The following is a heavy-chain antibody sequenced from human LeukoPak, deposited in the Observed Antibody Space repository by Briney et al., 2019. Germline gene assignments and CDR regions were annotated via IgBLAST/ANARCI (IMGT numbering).Heavy chain of an antibody. CDR3: ARVDSSGYYQKLDY. CDR2: INWNGSST. V-gene: IGHV3-20*04. D-gene: IGHD3-22*01. CDR1: GFTFDDYG. Sequence: GGSLRLSCAASGFTFDDYGMSWVRQAPGKGLEWVSGINWNGSSTGYADSVKGRFTISRDNAKNSLYLQMNSLRAEDTALYYCARVDSSGYYQKLDYWGQGTLVTVSS. J-gene: IGHJ4*02.